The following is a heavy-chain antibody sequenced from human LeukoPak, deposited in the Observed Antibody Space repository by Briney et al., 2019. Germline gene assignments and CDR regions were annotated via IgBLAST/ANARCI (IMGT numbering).Heavy chain of an antibody. CDR3: ARLYTGSPRNWFDS. J-gene: IGHJ5*01. V-gene: IGHV3-48*03. CDR2: ISSSGSTT. Sequence: GGSLRLSCAASGFTFSSYEMNWVRQAPGKGLEWGSYISSSGSTTYDADSVKGRFTISRDNAKNSLYLQMNSLRVEDAAVYYCARLYTGSPRNWFDSWGQGTLVTVSS. D-gene: IGHD1-26*01. CDR1: GFTFSSYE.